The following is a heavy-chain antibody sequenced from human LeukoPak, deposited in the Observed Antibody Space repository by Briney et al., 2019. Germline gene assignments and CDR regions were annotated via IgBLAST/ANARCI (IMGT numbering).Heavy chain of an antibody. Sequence: GGSLRLSCAASGFTFSSYWMSWVRQAPGKGLEWVANIKQDGSEKYYVDSVKGRFTISRDNAKNSLYLQMNSLRAEDTAVYYCARDPYSGNYGNYYYYYMDVWGKGTTVTISS. D-gene: IGHD1-26*01. V-gene: IGHV3-7*01. CDR1: GFTFSSYW. CDR2: IKQDGSEK. J-gene: IGHJ6*03. CDR3: ARDPYSGNYGNYYYYYMDV.